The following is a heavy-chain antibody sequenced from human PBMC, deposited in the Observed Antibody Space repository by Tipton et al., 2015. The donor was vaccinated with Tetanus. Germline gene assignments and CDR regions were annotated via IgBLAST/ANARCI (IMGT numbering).Heavy chain of an antibody. CDR2: IVPVFGTT. Sequence: QLVQSGAEVAKPGSSVKVSCKATGGSFNTYGISWVRQAPGQGLQWMGKIVPVFGTTYAQRFKGRVTITAGKSTSTVFMELSSLRSAGTAVFFCARDLGGTLQYYALAVWGQGTTVTVSS. CDR3: ARDLGGTLQYYALAV. D-gene: IGHD6-19*01. CDR1: GGSFNTYG. V-gene: IGHV1-69*06. J-gene: IGHJ6*02.